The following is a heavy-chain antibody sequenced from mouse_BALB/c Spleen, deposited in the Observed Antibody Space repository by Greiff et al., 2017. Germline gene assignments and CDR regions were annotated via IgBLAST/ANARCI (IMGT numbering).Heavy chain of an antibody. J-gene: IGHJ4*01. CDR2: ISSGGSYT. CDR1: GFTFSSYT. V-gene: IGHV5-6-4*01. CDR3: TRDGDDYDDAMDY. Sequence: EVQGVESGGGLVKPGGSLKLSCAASGFTFSSYTMSWVRQTPEKRLEWVATISSGGSYTYYPDSVKGRFTISRDNAKNTLYLQMSSLKSEDTAMYYCTRDGDDYDDAMDYWGQGTSVTVSS. D-gene: IGHD2-4*01.